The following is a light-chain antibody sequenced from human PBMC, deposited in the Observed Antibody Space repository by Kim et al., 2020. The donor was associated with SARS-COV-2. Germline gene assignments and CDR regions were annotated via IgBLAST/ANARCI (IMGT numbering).Light chain of an antibody. J-gene: IGLJ2*01. CDR1: SSNIGSNT. CDR2: SNK. V-gene: IGLV1-44*01. CDR3: AAWDDSLNGVV. Sequence: GQRVTISCSGSSSNIGSNTVNWYQQIPGTAPKLLIYSNKQRPSGVPDRFSGSESGTSASLAISGLQSEDEADYYCAAWDDSLNGVVFGGGTQLTVL.